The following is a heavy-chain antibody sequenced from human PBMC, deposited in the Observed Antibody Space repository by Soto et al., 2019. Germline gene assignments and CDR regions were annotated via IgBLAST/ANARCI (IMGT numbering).Heavy chain of an antibody. CDR3: ARGPSSYVGVNWFDP. V-gene: IGHV1-69*13. D-gene: IGHD1-26*01. CDR2: IIPIFGTA. Sequence: ASVKVSCKASGGTFSSYAISWVRQAPGQGLEWMGGIIPIFGTANYAQKFQGRVTITADESTSTAYMELSSLRSEDTAVYYCARGPSSYVGVNWFDPWGQGTLGTVSS. CDR1: GGTFSSYA. J-gene: IGHJ5*02.